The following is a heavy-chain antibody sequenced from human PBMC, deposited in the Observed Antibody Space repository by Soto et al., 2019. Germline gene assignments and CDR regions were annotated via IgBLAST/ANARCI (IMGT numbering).Heavy chain of an antibody. Sequence: GGSLRLSCAASGFTFSSYGMHWVRQAPGKGLEWVAVIWYDGSNKYYADSVKGRFTISRDNPKNTLYLQMNSLRAEDTAVYYCAREPPRYCSSTSCHHYYFDYWGQGTLVTVSS. CDR1: GFTFSSYG. V-gene: IGHV3-33*01. CDR3: AREPPRYCSSTSCHHYYFDY. CDR2: IWYDGSNK. J-gene: IGHJ4*02. D-gene: IGHD2-2*01.